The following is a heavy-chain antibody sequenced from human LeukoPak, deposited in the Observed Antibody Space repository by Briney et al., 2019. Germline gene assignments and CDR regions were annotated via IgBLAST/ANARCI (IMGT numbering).Heavy chain of an antibody. CDR2: TYYRSKWYN. D-gene: IGHD6-19*01. V-gene: IGHV6-1*01. CDR3: ARGYSSGWSYYYYYYYYMDV. J-gene: IGHJ6*03. Sequence: SQTLSLTCAISGDSVSSNSAACNWIRQSPSRGLEWLGRTYYRSKWYNDYAVSVKSRITINPDTSKNQFSLQLNSVTPEDTAVYYCARGYSSGWSYYYYYYYYMDVWGKGTTVTVSS. CDR1: GDSVSSNSAA.